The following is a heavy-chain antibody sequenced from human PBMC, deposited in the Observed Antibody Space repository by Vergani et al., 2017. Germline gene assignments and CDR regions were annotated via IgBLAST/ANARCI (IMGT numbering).Heavy chain of an antibody. Sequence: QVQLQESGPGLVKPSQTLSLTCTVPGGSINSHNYYWSWIRQPAGKGLEWIGRSHTSGSTNYNPSLKSRGTMSEDTSKNQFSLQLSSVTAADTAVYYCARDPLYSTTWPFLLLGMDVWGQGTTVTVSS. CDR1: GGSINSHNYY. CDR2: SHTSGST. V-gene: IGHV4-61*02. D-gene: IGHD6-13*01. J-gene: IGHJ6*02. CDR3: ARDPLYSTTWPFLLLGMDV.